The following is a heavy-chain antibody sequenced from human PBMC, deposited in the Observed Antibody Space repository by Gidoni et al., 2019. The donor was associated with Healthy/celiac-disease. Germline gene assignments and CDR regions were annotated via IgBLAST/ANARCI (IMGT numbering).Heavy chain of an antibody. CDR1: GFTFSSHA. Sequence: EVQLLESGGGLVQPGGSLRLSCAASGFTFSSHAMSWVRQAPGKGLEWVSAISGSGGSTYYADSVKGRFTISRDNSKNTLYLQMNSLRAEDTAVYYCAKNPYATIFGVAHYDYWGQGTLVTVSS. J-gene: IGHJ4*02. CDR3: AKNPYATIFGVAHYDY. CDR2: ISGSGGST. D-gene: IGHD3-3*01. V-gene: IGHV3-23*01.